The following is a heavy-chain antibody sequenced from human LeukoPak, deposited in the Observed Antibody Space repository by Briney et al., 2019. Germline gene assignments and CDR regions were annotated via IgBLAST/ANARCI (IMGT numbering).Heavy chain of an antibody. D-gene: IGHD1-1*01. V-gene: IGHV3-64*01. Sequence: PGGSLRLSCAASGFTFTTYAMHWVRQAPGKGLEYISGISSNGGDTYYANSVKGRFTISRDNSKDTLYLQMGSLRAEDLSVYYCARGGWDVLEPNTFDYWGQGTLVTVSS. J-gene: IGHJ4*02. CDR2: ISSNGGDT. CDR1: GFTFTTYA. CDR3: ARGGWDVLEPNTFDY.